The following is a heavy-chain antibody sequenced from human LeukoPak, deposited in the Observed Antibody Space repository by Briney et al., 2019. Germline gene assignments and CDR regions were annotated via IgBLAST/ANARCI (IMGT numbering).Heavy chain of an antibody. CDR3: ASTGQQLVDGDWFDP. J-gene: IGHJ5*02. V-gene: IGHV1-2*02. CDR2: INPNSGGT. D-gene: IGHD6-13*01. CDR1: GYTFTRYY. Sequence: ASVKVSCKAFGYTFTRYYMHWVRQAPGQGLEWMGWINPNSGGTNYAQKFQDRVTMTRDTSINTAYMELSRLRSDDTAVYFCASTGQQLVDGDWFDPWGQGTLVTVSS.